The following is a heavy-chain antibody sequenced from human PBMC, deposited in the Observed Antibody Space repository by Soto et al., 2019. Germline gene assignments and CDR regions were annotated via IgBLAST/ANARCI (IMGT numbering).Heavy chain of an antibody. CDR1: GFSLSTRGVS. J-gene: IGHJ6*02. CDR3: AHSLSRHSVYWYYGLDV. D-gene: IGHD2-2*01. CDR2: IYWDDDK. V-gene: IGHV2-5*02. Sequence: QITLKESGPTLVKPTQTLTLTCTFSGFSLSTRGVSGGWIRQPPGKALEWLALIYWDDDKIYSPSLKSRITITQDTFKNQVVITMTNVDTVDTATYDCAHSLSRHSVYWYYGLDVWGQGTTVTVSS.